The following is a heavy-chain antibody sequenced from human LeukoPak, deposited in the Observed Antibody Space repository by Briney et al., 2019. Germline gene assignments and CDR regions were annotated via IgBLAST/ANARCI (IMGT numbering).Heavy chain of an antibody. D-gene: IGHD3-3*01. Sequence: ASVKVSCKASGYTFTSYDINWVRQATGQGLEWMGWMNPNSGNTGYAQKFQGRVTMTRNTSISTAYMELSSLRSEDTAVYYCARALYYDFWSGSRNWFDPWGQGTLVTVSS. V-gene: IGHV1-8*01. CDR3: ARALYYDFWSGSRNWFDP. CDR2: MNPNSGNT. CDR1: GYTFTSYD. J-gene: IGHJ5*02.